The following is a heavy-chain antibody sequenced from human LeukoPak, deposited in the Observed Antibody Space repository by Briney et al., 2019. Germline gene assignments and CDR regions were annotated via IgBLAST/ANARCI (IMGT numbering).Heavy chain of an antibody. J-gene: IGHJ3*02. CDR3: AKHFSGGDYDAFEI. CDR2: IYPYDSDT. D-gene: IGHD2-21*01. V-gene: IGHV5-51*01. Sequence: GESLKISCRGSGYNFGLFWIGWVRQLPGKGLEWMGIIYPYDSDTRYSPSAEGQVTISADMSISTAYLEWSSLKASDTAMYYCAKHFSGGDYDAFEIWGQGTLLTVSP. CDR1: GYNFGLFW.